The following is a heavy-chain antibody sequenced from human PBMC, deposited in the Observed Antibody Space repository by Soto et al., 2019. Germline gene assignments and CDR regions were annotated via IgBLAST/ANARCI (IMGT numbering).Heavy chain of an antibody. CDR2: ISGSGGST. J-gene: IGHJ5*02. V-gene: IGHV3-23*01. D-gene: IGHD2-2*01. CDR1: GFTFSSYA. CDR3: AKGHVPAAMNEYNWFDP. Sequence: EVQLLESGGGLVQPGGSLRLSCAASGFTFSSYAMSWVRQAPGKGLEWVSAISGSGGSTYYADSVKGRFTISRDNSKNTLYLQMNSLRAEDTAVYYCAKGHVPAAMNEYNWFDPWGQGTLVTVSS.